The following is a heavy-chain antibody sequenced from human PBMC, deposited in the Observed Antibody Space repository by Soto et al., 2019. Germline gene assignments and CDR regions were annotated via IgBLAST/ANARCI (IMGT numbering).Heavy chain of an antibody. J-gene: IGHJ4*02. D-gene: IGHD3-10*01. Sequence: PSETLSLTCTVSGGSISSGGYYWSWIRQHPGKGLEWIGYIYYSGSTYYNPSLKSRVTISVDTSKNQFSLKLSSVTAADTAVYYCARDRVGYFDYWGQGTLVTVS. CDR1: GGSISSGGYY. CDR3: ARDRVGYFDY. V-gene: IGHV4-31*03. CDR2: IYYSGST.